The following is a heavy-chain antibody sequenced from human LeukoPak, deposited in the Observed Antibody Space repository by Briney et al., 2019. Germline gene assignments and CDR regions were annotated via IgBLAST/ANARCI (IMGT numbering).Heavy chain of an antibody. Sequence: GSLRLSCAASGFTVSSNYMSWVRQAPGKGLEWVSVIYSGGSTYYADSVKGRFTISRHNSKNTLYLQMNSLRAEDTAVYYCARASASGWYDAFDIWGQGTMVTVSS. CDR2: IYSGGST. CDR3: ARASASGWYDAFDI. D-gene: IGHD6-19*01. CDR1: GFTVSSNY. J-gene: IGHJ3*02. V-gene: IGHV3-53*04.